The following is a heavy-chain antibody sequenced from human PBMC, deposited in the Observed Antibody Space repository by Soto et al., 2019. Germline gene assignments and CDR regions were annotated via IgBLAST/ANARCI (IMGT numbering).Heavy chain of an antibody. D-gene: IGHD1-7*01. J-gene: IGHJ4*02. V-gene: IGHV3-7*01. CDR3: TRDRSGTMLF. CDR2: MNQDGSER. Sequence: EVQLVESGGGLVQPGGSLRLSCAASGFTFSNYWMSWVHQAPGEGLEWVANMNQDGSERYYVDSVKGRFTISRDNAKNSLFLQMDSLRAEDTAIYYCTRDRSGTMLFWGQGTLVTVSS. CDR1: GFTFSNYW.